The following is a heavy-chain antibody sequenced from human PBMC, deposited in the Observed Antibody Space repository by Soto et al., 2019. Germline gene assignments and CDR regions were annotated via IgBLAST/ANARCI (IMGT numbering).Heavy chain of an antibody. J-gene: IGHJ4*02. Sequence: EVQLVESGGGLVQPGESLRLSCAASGFTVSSNYMSWVRQAPGKGLEWVSIIYSGGSTYYADSVKGRFTISRDNSKNTLYLQMNSLRAEDTAVYYCARESIVGATNTFDYWGQGNLVTVSS. CDR3: ARESIVGATNTFDY. CDR1: GFTVSSNY. CDR2: IYSGGST. V-gene: IGHV3-66*01. D-gene: IGHD1-26*01.